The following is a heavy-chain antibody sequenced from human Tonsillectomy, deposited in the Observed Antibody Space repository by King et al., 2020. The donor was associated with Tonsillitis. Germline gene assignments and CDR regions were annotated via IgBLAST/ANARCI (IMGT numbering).Heavy chain of an antibody. CDR3: ARYSDNYHSVDY. V-gene: IGHV3-7*01. Sequence: VQLVESGGGLVQPGGSLRLSCAASGFSFSNYWMKWVRQAPGKGLEWVALIKKDGSDQYYVDSVKGRFTISRDNAKDSLYVQMNSLRVEDSAVYYCARYSDNYHSVDYWGRGTLVTVSS. CDR1: GFSFSNYW. J-gene: IGHJ4*02. D-gene: IGHD1-26*01. CDR2: IKKDGSDQ.